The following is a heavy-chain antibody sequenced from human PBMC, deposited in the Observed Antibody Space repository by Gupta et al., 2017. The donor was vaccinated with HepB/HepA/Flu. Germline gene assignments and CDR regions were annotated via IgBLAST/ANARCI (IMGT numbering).Heavy chain of an antibody. Sequence: EVQLLESGGGLVQPGGSLRVSCVASGSTFSSYAMRWFRQAPGKGLEWVSAISGSGGRTYYASSVNGRFTISRDNSKNTLYLQMNSLRAEDTAVYYCANDPRQLLAKGGYFDYWGQGTLVTVSS. V-gene: IGHV3-23*01. D-gene: IGHD2-2*01. CDR3: ANDPRQLLAKGGYFDY. J-gene: IGHJ4*02. CDR2: ISGSGGRT. CDR1: GSTFSSYA.